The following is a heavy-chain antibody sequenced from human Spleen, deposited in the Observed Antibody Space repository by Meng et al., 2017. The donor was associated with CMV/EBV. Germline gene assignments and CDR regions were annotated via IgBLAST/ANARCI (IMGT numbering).Heavy chain of an antibody. J-gene: IGHJ4*02. V-gene: IGHV3-23*03. CDR1: GFIFSTYA. D-gene: IGHD2-15*01. CDR3: AKDRCSGGSCYEFDY. CDR2: IYSGGSST. Sequence: GFIFSTYAMNWVRQAPGKGLEWVSVIYSGGSSTYYADSVKGRFTISRDNSKNTLYLQMNSLRAEDTAVYYCAKDRCSGGSCYEFDYWGQGTLVTVSS.